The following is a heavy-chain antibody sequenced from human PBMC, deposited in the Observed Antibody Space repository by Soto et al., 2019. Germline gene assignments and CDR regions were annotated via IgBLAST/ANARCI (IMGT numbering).Heavy chain of an antibody. D-gene: IGHD4-4*01. Sequence: SETLSLTCTVSGGSISSGDYYWSWVRQPPGKGLEWIGYIYYSGSTYYNPSLKSRVTISVDTSKNQFSLKLTSVTAADTAVYYCARETTLTAYFDYWGRGTLVTVSS. CDR3: ARETTLTAYFDY. J-gene: IGHJ4*02. V-gene: IGHV4-30-4*01. CDR1: GGSISSGDYY. CDR2: IYYSGST.